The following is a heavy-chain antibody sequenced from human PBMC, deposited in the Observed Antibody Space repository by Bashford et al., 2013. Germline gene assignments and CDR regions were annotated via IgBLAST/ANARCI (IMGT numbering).Heavy chain of an antibody. CDR3: VRPRGAAGTAAAWVFDI. V-gene: IGHV4/OR15-8*01. CDR2: VYHSGTS. Sequence: SETLSLTCVISGDSINKNNWWSWVRQSPGRGLEWIGEVYHSGTSNANPSLKSRVTLSAEASKDQFSLEVRSVTAADTAVYYCVRPRGAAGTAAAWVFDIWGPGKLVTVSS. CDR1: GDSINKNNW. D-gene: IGHD6-25*01. J-gene: IGHJ3*02.